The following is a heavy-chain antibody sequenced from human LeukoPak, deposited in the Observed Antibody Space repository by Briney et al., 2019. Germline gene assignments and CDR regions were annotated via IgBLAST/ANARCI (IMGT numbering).Heavy chain of an antibody. D-gene: IGHD2/OR15-2a*01. CDR3: ARNMGDY. J-gene: IGHJ4*02. CDR1: GFTFSTYW. V-gene: IGHV3-7*04. Sequence: PGGSLRLSCVASGFTFSTYWMTWVRQAPGKGLEWVANINQDGTEKNYVDSVKGRFTISRDNAKNPLYLQMNSLRAEDTAVYYCARNMGDYWGQGTLVTVSS. CDR2: INQDGTEK.